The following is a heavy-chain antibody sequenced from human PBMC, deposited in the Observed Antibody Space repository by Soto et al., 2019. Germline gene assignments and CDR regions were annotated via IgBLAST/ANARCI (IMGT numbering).Heavy chain of an antibody. D-gene: IGHD5-12*01. CDR2: IYYSGST. V-gene: IGHV4-31*03. CDR3: ARDGRRWLHSTLDYYGMDV. CDR1: GGSISSGGYY. J-gene: IGHJ6*02. Sequence: QVQLQESGPGLVKPSQTLSLTCTVSGGSISSGGYYWSWIRQHPGKGLEWIGYIYYSGSTYYNPSLKSRVTISVDTSKNQFSLKLSSVTAADTAVYYCARDGRRWLHSTLDYYGMDVWGQGTTVTVSS.